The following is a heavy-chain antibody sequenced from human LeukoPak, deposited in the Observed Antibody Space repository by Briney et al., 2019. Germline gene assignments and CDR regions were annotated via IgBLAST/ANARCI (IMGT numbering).Heavy chain of an antibody. Sequence: GGSLRLSCAASGFTFSSYGMHWVRQAPGKGLEWVAVISYDGSNKYYADSVKGRLTISRDNSKNTLYLQMSSLRAEDTAVYYCATDIAVAGPFDYWGQGTLVTVSS. CDR3: ATDIAVAGPFDY. D-gene: IGHD6-19*01. J-gene: IGHJ4*02. CDR1: GFTFSSYG. CDR2: ISYDGSNK. V-gene: IGHV3-30*03.